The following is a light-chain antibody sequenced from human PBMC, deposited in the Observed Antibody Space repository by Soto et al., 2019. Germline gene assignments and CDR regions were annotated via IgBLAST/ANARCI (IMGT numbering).Light chain of an antibody. CDR2: GAS. CDR1: QSVSNNY. CDR3: QQYGSSPRT. J-gene: IGKJ1*01. V-gene: IGKV3-20*01. Sequence: EIVLTQSPGTLSLSPGERATLSCRASQSVSNNYLAWYQQKPGQAPRLLIYGASSRATGIPDRFSGSGSRTEFTLPISRLEPEDFAVFYCQQYGSSPRTFGQGTRVEIK.